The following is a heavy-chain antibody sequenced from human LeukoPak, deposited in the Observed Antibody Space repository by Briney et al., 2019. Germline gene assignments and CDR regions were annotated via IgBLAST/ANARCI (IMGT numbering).Heavy chain of an antibody. CDR2: IYYSGST. V-gene: IGHV4-59*01. J-gene: IGHJ4*02. CDR1: GGSISSYY. CDR3: ARWGYGDYGLYYFDY. D-gene: IGHD4-17*01. Sequence: PSVTLPLTCTVSGGSISSYYWSWIRQPPGKGLEWIGYIYYSGSTNYNPSLKSRVTISVDTSKNQFSLKLSSVTAADTAVYYCARWGYGDYGLYYFDYWGQGTLVTVSS.